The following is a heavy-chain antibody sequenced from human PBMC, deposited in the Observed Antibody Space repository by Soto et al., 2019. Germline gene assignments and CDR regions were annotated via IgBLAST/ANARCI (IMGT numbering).Heavy chain of an antibody. D-gene: IGHD3-10*01. CDR3: ARPPGWFGELYGMDV. CDR2: ISYDGSNK. CDR1: GFTFSSYA. J-gene: IGHJ6*02. V-gene: IGHV3-30-3*01. Sequence: GGSLRLSCAASGFTFSSYAMHWVRQAPGKGLEWVAVISYDGSNKYYADSVKGRFTISRDNSKNTLYLQMNSLRAEDTAVYYCARPPGWFGELYGMDVWGQGTTVTVSS.